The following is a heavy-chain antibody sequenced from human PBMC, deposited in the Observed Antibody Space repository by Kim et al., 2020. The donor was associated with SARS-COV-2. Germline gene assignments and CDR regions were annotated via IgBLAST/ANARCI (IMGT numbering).Heavy chain of an antibody. CDR2: ISNAGNT. CDR3: DSRPPFLTGRKLDYWYF. J-gene: IGHJ2*01. V-gene: IGHV3-13*04. CDR1: GFPFRRYD. Sequence: GGSLRLSCAASGFPFRRYDMHCVRQVTGKGLEWGATISNAGNTYYAGSERGRCTITRGNATNSFYRQINSLRAGETAVYYCDSRPPFLTGRKLDYWYF. D-gene: IGHD3-3*01.